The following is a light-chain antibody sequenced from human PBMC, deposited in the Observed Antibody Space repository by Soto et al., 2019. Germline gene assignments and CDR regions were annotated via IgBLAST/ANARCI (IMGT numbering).Light chain of an antibody. CDR3: QQYGNLPLT. CDR1: QAVSSSY. Sequence: EIVLTQSPGTLSLSPGERATLSCRASQAVSSSYLAWYQQKPGQAPRLLIYGASSRATGIPDRFSGSGSGTDYTLTISRLEPEDFAVYYCQQYGNLPLTFGGGTKWIS. J-gene: IGKJ4*01. CDR2: GAS. V-gene: IGKV3-20*01.